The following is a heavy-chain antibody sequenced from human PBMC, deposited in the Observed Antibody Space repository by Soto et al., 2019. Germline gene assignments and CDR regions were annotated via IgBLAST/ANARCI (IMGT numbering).Heavy chain of an antibody. D-gene: IGHD6-19*01. Sequence: SVKVSCKASGGTFSNYAISWVRQAPGQGLEWMGGIIPIFGTANYAQKFQGRVTITADESTSTAYMELSSLRSEDTAVYYCARVLSRIAVAGTLAPWGQGTLVTVSS. CDR3: ARVLSRIAVAGTLAP. CDR2: IIPIFGTA. CDR1: GGTFSNYA. J-gene: IGHJ5*02. V-gene: IGHV1-69*13.